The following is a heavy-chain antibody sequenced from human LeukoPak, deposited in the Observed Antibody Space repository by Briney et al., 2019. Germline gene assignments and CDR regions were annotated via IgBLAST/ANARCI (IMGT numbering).Heavy chain of an antibody. CDR2: IYYSGST. CDR1: GGSISSSSYY. D-gene: IGHD6-6*01. CDR3: ARLASHYYYYYGMDV. V-gene: IGHV4-39*01. J-gene: IGHJ6*02. Sequence: SETLSLTCTVSGGSISSSSYYWGWIRQPPGKGLEWIGSIYYSGSTYYNPSLKSRVTISVDTSKNQFSLKLSSVTAADTAVYYCARLASHYYYYYGMDVWGQGTTVTVSS.